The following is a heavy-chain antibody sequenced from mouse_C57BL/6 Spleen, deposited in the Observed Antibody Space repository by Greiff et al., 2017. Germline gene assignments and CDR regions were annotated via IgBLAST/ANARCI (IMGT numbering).Heavy chain of an antibody. V-gene: IGHV1-69*01. J-gene: IGHJ2*01. CDR1: GYTFTSYW. CDR3: ARGGYFDY. Sequence: QVQLKQPGAELVMPGASVKLSCKASGYTFTSYWMHWVKQRPGQGLEWIGEIDPSDSYTNYNQKFKGKSTLTVDKSSSTAYMQLNSLTSEDSAVYYCARGGYFDYWGQGTTLTVSS. CDR2: IDPSDSYT.